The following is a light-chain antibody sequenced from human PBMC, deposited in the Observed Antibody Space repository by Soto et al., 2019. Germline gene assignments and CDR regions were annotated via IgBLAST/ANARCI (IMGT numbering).Light chain of an antibody. V-gene: IGKV1-9*01. CDR1: QGISSY. CDR2: AAS. CDR3: QQYNSYPIT. J-gene: IGKJ5*01. Sequence: DIQLTQSPSFLSASVGGRVAITCRASQGISSYLAWYQQKPGKAPKLLIYAASTLQSGVPSRFSGSGSGTEFTLTISSLQPDDFATYYCQQYNSYPITFGQGTRLEIK.